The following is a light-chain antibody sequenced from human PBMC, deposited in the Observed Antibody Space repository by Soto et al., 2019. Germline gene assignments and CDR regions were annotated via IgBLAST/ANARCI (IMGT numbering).Light chain of an antibody. CDR2: AAS. V-gene: IGKV1-39*01. Sequence: DIQITHSPSSLSASVVDGVTITFRASQSISSYLNWYQQKPGKAPKLLIYAASSLQSGVPSRFSGSGSGTDFTLTISSLQPEDFATYYCQQSYSTPWKFGQGTKVDIK. J-gene: IGKJ1*01. CDR1: QSISSY. CDR3: QQSYSTPWK.